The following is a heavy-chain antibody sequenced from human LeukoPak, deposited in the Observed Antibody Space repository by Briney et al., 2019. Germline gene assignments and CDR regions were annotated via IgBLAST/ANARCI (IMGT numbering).Heavy chain of an antibody. CDR3: ARADPPYSGSYPWQVDDYYYGMDV. Sequence: GGSLRLSCAASGFTFSSYAMSWVRQAPGKGLEWVSAISGSGGSTYYADSVKGRFTISRDNSKNTLYLQMNSLRAEDTAVYYCARADPPYSGSYPWQVDDYYYGMDVWGQGTTVTVSS. CDR1: GFTFSSYA. D-gene: IGHD1-26*01. J-gene: IGHJ6*02. V-gene: IGHV3-23*01. CDR2: ISGSGGST.